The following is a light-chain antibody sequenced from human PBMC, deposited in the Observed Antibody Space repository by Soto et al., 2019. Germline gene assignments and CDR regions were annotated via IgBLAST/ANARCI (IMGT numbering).Light chain of an antibody. V-gene: IGKV3-15*01. CDR1: QSVSTN. CDR2: GAS. CDR3: QQYNNWPYT. Sequence: EIVMTQSPDTLSVSPGERATLSCRASQSVSTNLAWYQQKPGPAPRLLIYGASTRATGIPARFSGSGSGTEFTLTISSLQFEDFAVYHCQQYNNWPYTFGQGTKLEIK. J-gene: IGKJ2*01.